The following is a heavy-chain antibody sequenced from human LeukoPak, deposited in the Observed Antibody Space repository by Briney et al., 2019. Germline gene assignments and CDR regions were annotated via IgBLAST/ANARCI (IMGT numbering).Heavy chain of an antibody. J-gene: IGHJ4*02. CDR2: ISYDGSNK. CDR1: GFTFSSYG. V-gene: IGHV3-30*18. CDR3: AKGGFGSSSSF. Sequence: PGGSLRLSCAASGFTFSSYGMHWVRQAPGKGLEWVAVISYDGSNKYYADSVKGRFTISRDNSKNTLYLQMNSLRAEDTAVYYCAKGGFGSSSSFWGQGTLVTVSS. D-gene: IGHD6-6*01.